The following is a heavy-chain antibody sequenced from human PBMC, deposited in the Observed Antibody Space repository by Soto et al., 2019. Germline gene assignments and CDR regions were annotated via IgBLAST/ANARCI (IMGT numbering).Heavy chain of an antibody. Sequence: GGSLRLSCAASGFTFSSYAMSWVRQAPGKGLEWVSAISGSGGSTHYADSVKGRFTISRDNSKNTLYLQMNSLRAEDTAVYYCTKKSLYLWWFEGNDAFDIWGQGTMVTVSS. J-gene: IGHJ3*02. D-gene: IGHD2-21*01. CDR1: GFTFSSYA. V-gene: IGHV3-23*01. CDR2: ISGSGGST. CDR3: TKKSLYLWWFEGNDAFDI.